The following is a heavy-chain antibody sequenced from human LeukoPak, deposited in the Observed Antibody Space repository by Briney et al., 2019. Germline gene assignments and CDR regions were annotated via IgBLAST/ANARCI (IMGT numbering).Heavy chain of an antibody. Sequence: GASVKLSCNASDYTFGTHWMHWVRQAPGQGLEWMGIINPSGDFRSYAQKFQGRVTVTRDMSTRTVYMELSDLEPEDTAVYYCARDYSGEWEQLTGWWFDPWGQGTLVIVSS. CDR2: INPSGDFR. V-gene: IGHV1-46*01. CDR1: DYTFGTHW. J-gene: IGHJ5*02. CDR3: ARDYSGEWEQLTGWWFDP. D-gene: IGHD1-26*01.